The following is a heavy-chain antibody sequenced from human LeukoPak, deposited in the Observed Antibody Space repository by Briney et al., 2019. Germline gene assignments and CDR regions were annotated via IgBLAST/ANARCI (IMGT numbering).Heavy chain of an antibody. CDR2: ISGSGGGT. J-gene: IGHJ5*02. CDR3: AKEPSYCTNGVCYSRVFDR. CDR1: GFTFSSYA. Sequence: AGGSLRLSCAASGFTFSSYAMGWVRQAPGKGLEWVSAISGSGGGTYYADSVKGRFTISRDNSKNTLYLQMSSLRAEDTAVYYCAKEPSYCTNGVCYSRVFDRWGQGTLVTVSS. V-gene: IGHV3-23*01. D-gene: IGHD2-8*01.